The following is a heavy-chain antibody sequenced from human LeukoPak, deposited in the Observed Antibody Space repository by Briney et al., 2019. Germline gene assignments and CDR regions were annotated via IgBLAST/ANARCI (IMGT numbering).Heavy chain of an antibody. J-gene: IGHJ6*03. CDR3: ARTTMVRGTYYMDV. Sequence: PSETLSLTCTVSGGSISSYYWSWIRQPPGKGLEWIGFIYYSWYTNYKSSLKSRVTISVDTSKNQFSLKLSSVTAADTAVYYCARTTMVRGTYYMDVWGKGTTVTVSS. D-gene: IGHD3-10*01. V-gene: IGHV4-59*01. CDR2: IYYSWYT. CDR1: GGSISSYY.